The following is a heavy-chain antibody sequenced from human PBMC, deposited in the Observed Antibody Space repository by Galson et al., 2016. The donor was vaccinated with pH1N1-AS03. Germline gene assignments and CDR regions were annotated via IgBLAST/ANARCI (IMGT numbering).Heavy chain of an antibody. J-gene: IGHJ3*02. V-gene: IGHV3-21*05. CDR1: GFTFSIYW. D-gene: IGHD3-3*01. Sequence: SLRLSCAASGFTFSIYWMHWVRQAPGKGLEWISHMRGDRNDIYYADSVRGRFSISRDDSKNTLYLQMDSLRVEDTAVYDCARGVVVGLGFDIWGQGTMVTVSS. CDR2: MRGDRNDI. CDR3: ARGVVVGLGFDI.